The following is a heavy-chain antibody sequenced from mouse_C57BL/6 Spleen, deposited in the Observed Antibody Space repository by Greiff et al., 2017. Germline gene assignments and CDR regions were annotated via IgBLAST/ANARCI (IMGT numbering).Heavy chain of an antibody. CDR1: GYTFTSYW. V-gene: IGHV1-52*01. CDR3: ARGGVNWDVSYAMDY. J-gene: IGHJ4*01. CDR2: IDPSDSDT. D-gene: IGHD4-1*01. Sequence: QVQLQQPGAELVRPGSSVKLSCKASGYTFTSYWMHWVKQRPIQGLEWIGNIDPSDSDTHYNQKFKDKATLTVDKSSSTAYMQLSRLTSEDSAVYYCARGGVNWDVSYAMDYWGQGTSVTVSS.